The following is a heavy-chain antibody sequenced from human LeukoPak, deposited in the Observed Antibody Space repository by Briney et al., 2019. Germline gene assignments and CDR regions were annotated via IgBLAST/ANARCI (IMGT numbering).Heavy chain of an antibody. J-gene: IGHJ4*02. D-gene: IGHD1-26*01. CDR1: GYTFTGYY. Sequence: GASVRVSCTASGYTFTGYYMHWVRQAPGQGLEWMGWINPNSGGTNYAQKFQGRVTMTRDTSISTAYMELSRLRSDDTAVYYCARDISYSGSYYFDYWGQGTLVTVSS. V-gene: IGHV1-2*02. CDR2: INPNSGGT. CDR3: ARDISYSGSYYFDY.